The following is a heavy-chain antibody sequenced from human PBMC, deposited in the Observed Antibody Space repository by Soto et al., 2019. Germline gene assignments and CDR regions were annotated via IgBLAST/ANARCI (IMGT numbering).Heavy chain of an antibody. CDR3: ARGKLSGYRFGPRNFFYYGLDV. V-gene: IGHV4-34*01. Sequence: SETLSLTCAVFSASLGDHYSAWIRPSPEKGLEWVGEVHPSGSTDYNPSLKRRLTLSLDTSKNQFSLKVASVTAADTAVYFCARGKLSGYRFGPRNFFYYGLDVWGPGTTVTVSS. CDR1: SASLGDHY. J-gene: IGHJ6*02. D-gene: IGHD5-18*01. CDR2: VHPSGST.